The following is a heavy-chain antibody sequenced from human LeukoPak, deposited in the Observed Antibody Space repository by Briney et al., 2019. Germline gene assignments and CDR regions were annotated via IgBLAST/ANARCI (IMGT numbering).Heavy chain of an antibody. D-gene: IGHD3-10*01. V-gene: IGHV1-69*05. Sequence: ASVKVSCKASGGTFSSYAISWVRQAPGQGLEWMGGIIPIFGTAYYAQKFQGRVTITTDESTSTAYMELSSLRSEDTAVYYCARDSNIYGSGSHFDYWGQGTLVTVSS. CDR1: GGTFSSYA. CDR2: IIPIFGTA. J-gene: IGHJ4*02. CDR3: ARDSNIYGSGSHFDY.